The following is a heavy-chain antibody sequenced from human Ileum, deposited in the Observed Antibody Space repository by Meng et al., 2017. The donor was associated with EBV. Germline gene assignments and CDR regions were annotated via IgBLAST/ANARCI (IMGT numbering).Heavy chain of an antibody. CDR1: GCSISSGVYD. V-gene: IGHV4-30-4*01. J-gene: IGHJ4*02. CDR2: IYKSGST. Sequence: VAPAESSARLVEPSQTLSLTCAGSGCSISSGVYDWRWIRQPPGKSLERIGYIYKSGSTYYNPSLTSRVTISVDTSKNQFFLKLGSVTAADTGVYYCARGGDTSGYSLDYWGQGILVTVSS. D-gene: IGHD3-22*01. CDR3: ARGGDTSGYSLDY.